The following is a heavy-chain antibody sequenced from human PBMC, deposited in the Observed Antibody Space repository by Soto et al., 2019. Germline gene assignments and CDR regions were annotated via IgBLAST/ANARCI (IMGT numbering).Heavy chain of an antibody. Sequence: GGSLRLSCAASGFTFSSYAMSWVRQAPGKGLEWVSAISGSGGSTYYADSVKGRFTISRDNSKNTLYLQMNSLRAEDTAVYYFAESNSRGGFGGVITPGHYFGMDVWGQGTTVTVSS. J-gene: IGHJ6*02. CDR2: ISGSGGST. V-gene: IGHV3-23*01. CDR1: GFTFSSYA. D-gene: IGHD3-16*02. CDR3: AESNSRGGFGGVITPGHYFGMDV.